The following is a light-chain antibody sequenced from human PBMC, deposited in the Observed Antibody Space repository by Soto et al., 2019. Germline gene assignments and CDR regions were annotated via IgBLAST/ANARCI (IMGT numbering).Light chain of an antibody. V-gene: IGKV3-20*01. CDR3: HQYATSPLT. CDR1: QKVANKH. J-gene: IGKJ4*01. CDR2: GTS. Sequence: EIVLTQSPGTLSLSPGERATLSCRPSQKVANKHLSWYQQKPGQAPRLLIYGTSSRATGIPDRFSGSGSGTDFTLTISRLEPEDFAVFYCHQYATSPLTFGGGTKVEIK.